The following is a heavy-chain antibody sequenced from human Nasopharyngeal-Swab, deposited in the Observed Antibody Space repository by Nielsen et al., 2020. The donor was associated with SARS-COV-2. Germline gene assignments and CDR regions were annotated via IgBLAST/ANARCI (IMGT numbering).Heavy chain of an antibody. CDR1: GFTFGSYS. V-gene: IGHV3-64*02. Sequence: GESLKISCAASGFTFGSYSMHWVRQAPGKGLEYVSAIGSNEAETYYADSVKGRFTISRDNSKNILYLQMGTLRPEDTAVYYCATERGNLFYFDYWGHGSLVTVSS. CDR2: IGSNEAET. J-gene: IGHJ4*01. CDR3: ATERGNLFYFDY. D-gene: IGHD1-1*01.